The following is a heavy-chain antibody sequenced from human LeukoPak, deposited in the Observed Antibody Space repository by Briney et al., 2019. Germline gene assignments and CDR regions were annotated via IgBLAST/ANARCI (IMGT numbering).Heavy chain of an antibody. D-gene: IGHD4-11*01. CDR3: AKDAQRGFDYSNSLEN. CDR2: IWSDGSNR. Sequence: GGSLRLSCATSGFTSSHYGMHWVRQAPGKGLEWVAVIWSDGSNRFYADSVKGRFTMSRDDSRDTVYLQMDRLTAEDTAVYYCAKDAQRGFDYSNSLENWGQGTLVIVSS. CDR1: GFTSSHYG. J-gene: IGHJ4*02. V-gene: IGHV3-33*06.